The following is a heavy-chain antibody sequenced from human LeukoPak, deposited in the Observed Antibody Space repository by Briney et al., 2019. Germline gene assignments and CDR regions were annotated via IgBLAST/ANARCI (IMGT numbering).Heavy chain of an antibody. Sequence: ASVKVSCKASGYTFTNYGFTWVRQAPGQGLEWMGWISVSHGNTIYAQKLQGRVTITADESTSTAYMELSSLRSEDTAVYYCAREMGRSIDIWGQGTLVTVSS. V-gene: IGHV1-18*01. CDR1: GYTFTNYG. D-gene: IGHD3-10*01. J-gene: IGHJ5*02. CDR3: AREMGRSIDI. CDR2: ISVSHGNT.